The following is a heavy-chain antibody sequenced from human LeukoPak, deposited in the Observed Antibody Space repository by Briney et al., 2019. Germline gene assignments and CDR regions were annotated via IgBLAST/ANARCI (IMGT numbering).Heavy chain of an antibody. CDR2: ISSSSSYI. V-gene: IGHV3-21*01. CDR1: GFTFSSYT. J-gene: IGHJ6*03. D-gene: IGHD2-8*01. Sequence: GGSLRLSCAASGFTFSSYTMNWVRQAPGKGLEWVSSISSSSSYIYYADSVKGRFTISRDNAKNSLYLQMNSLRAEDTAVYYCAGEYCTNGVCWEGPYYMDVWGKGTTVTVSS. CDR3: AGEYCTNGVCWEGPYYMDV.